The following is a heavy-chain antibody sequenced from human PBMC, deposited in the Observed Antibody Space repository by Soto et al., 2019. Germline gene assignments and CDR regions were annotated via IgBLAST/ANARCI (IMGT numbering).Heavy chain of an antibody. Sequence: GGSLRLSCAASGFTFNNYAMSWVRQAPGKGLEWVSGISGSGGSTYYADSVKGRFTISRDNSKNTLYLQMNSLRAEDTAVYYCAKAIYEYYYYGMDVWGQGTTVTV. CDR1: GFTFNNYA. V-gene: IGHV3-23*01. D-gene: IGHD5-12*01. CDR3: AKAIYEYYYYGMDV. CDR2: ISGSGGST. J-gene: IGHJ6*02.